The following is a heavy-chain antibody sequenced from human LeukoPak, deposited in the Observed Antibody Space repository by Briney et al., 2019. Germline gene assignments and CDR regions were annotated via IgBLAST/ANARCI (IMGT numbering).Heavy chain of an antibody. CDR1: GFTFSSYA. D-gene: IGHD6-13*01. V-gene: IGHV3-23*01. Sequence: GGSLRLSCAASGFTFSSYAMSWVRQAPGRGLEWVSAISGSGGRTYYADSVKGRFTISRDNSKNTLYLQMNSLGAEDTAVYYCAMERIAAAGTWFDPWGQGTLVTVSS. CDR3: AMERIAAAGTWFDP. CDR2: ISGSGGRT. J-gene: IGHJ5*02.